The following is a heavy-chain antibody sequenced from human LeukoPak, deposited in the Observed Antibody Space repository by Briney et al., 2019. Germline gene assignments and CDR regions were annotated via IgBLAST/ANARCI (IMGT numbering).Heavy chain of an antibody. Sequence: SVKVSCKASGGTFSSYAISWVRQAPGQGLEWMGRIIPILGIANHAQKFQGRVTITADKSTSTAYMELSSLRSEDTAVYYCARESYGGTSGGEGNYWGQGTLVTVSS. CDR2: IIPILGIA. J-gene: IGHJ4*02. CDR3: ARESYGGTSGGEGNY. D-gene: IGHD4-23*01. V-gene: IGHV1-69*04. CDR1: GGTFSSYA.